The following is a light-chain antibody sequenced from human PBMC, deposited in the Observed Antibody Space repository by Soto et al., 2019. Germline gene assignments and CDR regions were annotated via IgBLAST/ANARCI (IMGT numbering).Light chain of an antibody. CDR3: SAYTTTRTLV. Sequence: QSALTQPASVSGSPGQSITISCTGTSSDVGAYTYVSWYQQHPGKAPKLLFYEVSNRPLGVSSRFSGSKSGSTASLTISGLQAEDEADYYCSAYTTTRTLVFGGGTKVPS. J-gene: IGLJ2*01. CDR1: SSDVGAYTY. V-gene: IGLV2-14*01. CDR2: EVS.